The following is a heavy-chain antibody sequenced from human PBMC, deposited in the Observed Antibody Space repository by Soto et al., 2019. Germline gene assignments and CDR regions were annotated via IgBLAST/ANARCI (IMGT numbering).Heavy chain of an antibody. CDR3: AREKWFDP. Sequence: SETLSLTCTVSGGSISSGGYYWSWIRQHPGKGLEWIGYIYYSGSTNYNPSLKSQVTISVDTSKNQFSLKLSSVTAADTAVYYCAREKWFDPWGQGTLVTVSS. CDR2: IYYSGST. V-gene: IGHV4-61*08. J-gene: IGHJ5*02. CDR1: GGSISSGGYY.